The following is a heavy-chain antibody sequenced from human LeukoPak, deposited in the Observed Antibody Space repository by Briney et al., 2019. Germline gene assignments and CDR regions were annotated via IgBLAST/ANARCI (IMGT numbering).Heavy chain of an antibody. V-gene: IGHV1-8*02. CDR1: GYTFTDHG. D-gene: IGHD3-10*01. J-gene: IGHJ6*02. CDR2: MNPNSGNT. CDR3: ARSLSDSYGSGSYPYYYGMDV. Sequence: ASVKVSCKASGYTFTDHGISWVRQAPGQGLEWMGWMNPNSGNTGYAQKFQGRVTMTRNTSISTAYLELSSLRSEDTAVYYCARSLSDSYGSGSYPYYYGMDVWGQGTTVTVSS.